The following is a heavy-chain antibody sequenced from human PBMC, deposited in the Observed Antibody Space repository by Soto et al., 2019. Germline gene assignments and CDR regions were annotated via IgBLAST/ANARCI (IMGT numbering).Heavy chain of an antibody. J-gene: IGHJ4*02. V-gene: IGHV3-23*01. D-gene: IGHD1-26*01. Sequence: GGSLRLSCAASGFTFSSYSMNWVRQAPGKGLEWVSYISSSSGSTYYADSVKGRFTISRDNSKNTLYLQMNTLRAEDTAVYYCAKDQYSGSPGKPDYWGQGTLVTVSS. CDR2: ISSSSGST. CDR3: AKDQYSGSPGKPDY. CDR1: GFTFSSYS.